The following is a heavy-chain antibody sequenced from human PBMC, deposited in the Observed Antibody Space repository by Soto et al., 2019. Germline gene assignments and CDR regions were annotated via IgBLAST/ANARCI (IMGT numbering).Heavy chain of an antibody. J-gene: IGHJ4*02. Sequence: QVQLVQSGAEVKKPGASVKVSCKASGYTFTSYYMHWVRQAPGQGLEWMGIINPSGGSTSYAQKFQGRVTMTRDTSTSTVYMELSSLRSEDTAVYYCATPAPSRGYSYGTFDYWGQGTLVTVSS. D-gene: IGHD5-18*01. CDR2: INPSGGST. CDR3: ATPAPSRGYSYGTFDY. V-gene: IGHV1-46*01. CDR1: GYTFTSYY.